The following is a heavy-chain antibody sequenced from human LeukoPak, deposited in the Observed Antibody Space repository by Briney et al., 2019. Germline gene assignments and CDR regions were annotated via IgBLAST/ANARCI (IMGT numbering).Heavy chain of an antibody. J-gene: IGHJ4*02. D-gene: IGHD5-24*01. V-gene: IGHV1-69*05. CDR1: GGTFSSYA. CDR2: IIPIFGTA. Sequence: ASVKVSCKASGGTFSSYAISWVRQAPGQGLEWMGGIIPIFGTANYAQKFQGRVTITTGESTSTAYMELSSLRSEDTAVYYCARARDGYTLEYYFDYWGQGTLVTVSS. CDR3: ARARDGYTLEYYFDY.